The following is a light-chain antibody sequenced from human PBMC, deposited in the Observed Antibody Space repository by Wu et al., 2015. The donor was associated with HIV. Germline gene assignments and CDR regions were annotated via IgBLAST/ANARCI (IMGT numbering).Light chain of an antibody. Sequence: DIQMTQSPSTLSASVGDRVNITCRAGQSVGSWLAWYQQTPGKAPKHLIYKASSLESGVPSRFSGSGSGTEFTLTVSSLQPGDFGTYYCQQYYTYPYTFGQGTKLEIK. V-gene: IGKV1-5*03. J-gene: IGKJ2*01. CDR2: KAS. CDR1: QSVGSW. CDR3: QQYYTYPYT.